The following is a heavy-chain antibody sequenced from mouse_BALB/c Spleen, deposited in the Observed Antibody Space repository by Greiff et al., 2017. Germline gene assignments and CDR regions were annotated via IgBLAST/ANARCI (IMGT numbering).Heavy chain of an antibody. D-gene: IGHD1-1*01. CDR1: GYTFTDYW. J-gene: IGHJ4*01. CDR3: ARGGTTVVATRYAMDY. V-gene: IGHV1-69*01. Sequence: QVQLKQSGAELVMPGASVKMSCKASGYTFTDYWMHWVKQRPGQGLEWIGAIDTSDSYTSYNQKFKGKATLTVDESSSTAYMQLSSLTSEDSAVYYCARGGTTVVATRYAMDYWGQGTSVTVSS. CDR2: IDTSDSYT.